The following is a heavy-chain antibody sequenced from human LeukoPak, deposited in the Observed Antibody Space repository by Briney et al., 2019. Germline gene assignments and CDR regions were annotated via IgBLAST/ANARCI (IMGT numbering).Heavy chain of an antibody. CDR1: GDSINNYY. J-gene: IGHJ4*02. CDR3: VRRRVLPPAYYFDY. CDR2: IYNSGSA. V-gene: IGHV4-59*01. D-gene: IGHD2/OR15-2a*01. Sequence: SETLSLTCTVSGDSINNYYWTWIRQPPGKGLEWIGYIYNSGSAIYNPSLKSRVTISVDTSKNQFSLKLSSMTAADTAVYYCVRRRVLPPAYYFDYWGQGTLVTVSS.